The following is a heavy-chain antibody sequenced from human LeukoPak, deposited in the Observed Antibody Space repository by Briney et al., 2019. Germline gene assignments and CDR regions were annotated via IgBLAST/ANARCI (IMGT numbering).Heavy chain of an antibody. Sequence: SETLSLTCTVSGGSISSYYWSWIRQPPGKGLEWLGYVSDSGSTNYNPSLNSRVTISLDTSKNQFSLKLRSVTAADTAVYYCARENGYKYDYWGQGTLVTVSS. CDR3: ARENGYKYDY. V-gene: IGHV4-59*01. CDR1: GGSISSYY. CDR2: VSDSGST. D-gene: IGHD5-24*01. J-gene: IGHJ4*02.